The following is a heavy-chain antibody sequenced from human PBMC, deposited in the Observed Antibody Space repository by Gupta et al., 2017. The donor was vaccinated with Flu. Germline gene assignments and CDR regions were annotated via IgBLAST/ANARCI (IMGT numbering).Heavy chain of an antibody. V-gene: IGHV5-51*04. D-gene: IGHD1-1*01. CDR3: ARSTTSYEGHLDH. CDR1: GYSFSTTW. J-gene: IGHJ1*01. CDR2: IFPPDSDT. Sequence: EVQLVQSGTEVKRSGESLKISCKASGYSFSTTWIAWVRQLPGKGREWMGCIFPPDSDTRYSPSCEGQGTISVDELVNTAYLQATSLRSSDIAMYYCARSTTSYEGHLDHWGQGTHVTVDS.